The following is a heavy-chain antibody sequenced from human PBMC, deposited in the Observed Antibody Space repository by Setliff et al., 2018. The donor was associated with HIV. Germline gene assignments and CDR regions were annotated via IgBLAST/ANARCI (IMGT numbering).Heavy chain of an antibody. CDR1: DYTFINYG. J-gene: IGHJ3*02. Sequence: ASVKVSCKTSDYTFINYGIYWVRQAPGQGLEWMGWISNYNGNTNYAQKFHGRVTMTTDTSTRTAYMEMRGLTYDDTAVYYCARASGGNSVENGFDIWGQGTMVTVSS. V-gene: IGHV1-18*01. CDR2: ISNYNGNT. D-gene: IGHD1-26*01. CDR3: ARASGGNSVENGFDI.